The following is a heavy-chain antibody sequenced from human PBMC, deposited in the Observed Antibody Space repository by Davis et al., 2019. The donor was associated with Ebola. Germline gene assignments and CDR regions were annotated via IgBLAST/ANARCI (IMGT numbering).Heavy chain of an antibody. CDR1: GFTFDDYA. J-gene: IGHJ3*02. CDR2: ISWNSGSI. CDR3: AKDPTSLIGTTVAFDI. Sequence: PGGSLRLSCAASGFTFDDYAMHWVRQAPGKGLEWVSGISWNSGSIGYADSVKGRFTISRDNAKNSLYLQMNSLRAEDTALYYCAKDPTSLIGTTVAFDIWGQGTMVTVSS. V-gene: IGHV3-9*01. D-gene: IGHD4-17*01.